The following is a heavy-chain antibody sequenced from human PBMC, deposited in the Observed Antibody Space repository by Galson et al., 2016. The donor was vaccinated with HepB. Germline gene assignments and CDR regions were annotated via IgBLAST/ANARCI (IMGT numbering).Heavy chain of an antibody. J-gene: IGHJ4*02. CDR1: GGSISSGDYY. CDR3: ARRTDF. V-gene: IGHV4-30-4*01. Sequence: TLSLTCTVSGGSISSGDYYWTWIRQPPGKGLEWIGYIYYSGSTYYNPSLKSRVSISVDTSKNQFSLRVRSVTAADTAMYYCARRTDFWGQGTLVTVSP. D-gene: IGHD2-2*01. CDR2: IYYSGST.